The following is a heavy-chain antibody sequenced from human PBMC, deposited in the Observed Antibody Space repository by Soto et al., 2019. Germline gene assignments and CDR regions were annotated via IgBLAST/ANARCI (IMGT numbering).Heavy chain of an antibody. V-gene: IGHV1-46*01. D-gene: IGHD5-18*01. CDR2: INPNGGST. Sequence: VKVSCKASGYTLTNHYMHWVRQAPGQGLEWMGIINPNGGSTSYAQKFQGRVTMTRDTSTSTVYMELSSLRSEDTAVYYCARSQLWSNNWFDPWGQGTLVTVSS. J-gene: IGHJ5*02. CDR1: GYTLTNHY. CDR3: ARSQLWSNNWFDP.